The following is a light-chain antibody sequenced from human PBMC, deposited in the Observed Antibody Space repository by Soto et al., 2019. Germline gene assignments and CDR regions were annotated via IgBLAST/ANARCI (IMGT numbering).Light chain of an antibody. V-gene: IGKV1-39*01. CDR1: QSISSY. CDR3: QQYYSYPLT. CDR2: AAS. Sequence: DIQMTQSPSSLSASVGDRVTITCRASQSISSYLNWYQQKPGKAPKLLIYAASSLQSGVPSRFSGSGSGTDFTLTISSLQPEDFATYYCQQYYSYPLTFGGGTTVEIK. J-gene: IGKJ4*01.